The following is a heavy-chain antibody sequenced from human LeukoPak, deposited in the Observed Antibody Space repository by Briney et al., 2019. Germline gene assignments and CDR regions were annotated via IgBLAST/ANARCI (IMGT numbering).Heavy chain of an antibody. V-gene: IGHV3-30-3*01. CDR1: GFTFRNYV. J-gene: IGHJ4*02. CDR3: AREGYYGSGSPPSLYFDY. D-gene: IGHD3-10*01. CDR2: TSSDLNVK. Sequence: GGSLGLSCAASGFTFRNYVIHWVRQAPGKGLEWVAVTSSDLNVKLYADSVKGRFTISRDNSRSTLYLQMNSLRPEGTAIYYCAREGYYGSGSPPSLYFDYWGQGTLVTVSS.